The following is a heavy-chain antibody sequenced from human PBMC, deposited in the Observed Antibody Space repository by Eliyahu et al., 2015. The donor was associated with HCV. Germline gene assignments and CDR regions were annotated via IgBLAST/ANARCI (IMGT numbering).Heavy chain of an antibody. V-gene: IGHV3-23*01. CDR1: GFTFTNLA. CDR3: AIGDYWLDY. J-gene: IGHJ4*02. CDR2: ISGSGSGGPT. Sequence: EVQLLESGGGFVQPGGSLRLSCAASGFTFTNLAMSWVRQPPGKGLEWVSAISGSGSGGPTNYADSVKGRFTISRDNSKKALYLQMNGLRAEDTAVYYCAIGDYWLDYWGQGTLVTVSS. D-gene: IGHD4-17*01.